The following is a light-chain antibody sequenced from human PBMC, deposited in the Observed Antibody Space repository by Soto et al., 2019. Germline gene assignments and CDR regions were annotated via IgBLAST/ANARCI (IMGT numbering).Light chain of an antibody. J-gene: IGLJ2*01. CDR3: LLYYGGAHVV. Sequence: QTVVTQEPSLTGSPGGTVTLTCASSTGAVTTGNYPSWFQQIPGQAPTTLIYTTNSRHSWTPARFSGSLLGGKASLTLSGVQQEDEADYYCLLYYGGAHVVFGGGTKLTVL. CDR1: TGAVTTGNY. V-gene: IGLV7-43*01. CDR2: TTN.